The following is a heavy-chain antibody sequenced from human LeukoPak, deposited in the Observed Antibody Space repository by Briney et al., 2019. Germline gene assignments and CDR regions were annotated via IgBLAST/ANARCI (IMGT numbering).Heavy chain of an antibody. CDR1: GGSISSSSYY. J-gene: IGHJ3*01. D-gene: IGHD3-22*01. CDR2: IYYSGST. Sequence: TSETLSLTCTVSGGSISSSSYYWGWIRQPPGKGLEWIGSIYYSGSTYYNPSLKSRVTISVDTSKNQFSLKLTSVTSADTAVYSCARLLDNDISGDPDTFDVWGQGTTVIVSS. V-gene: IGHV4-39*07. CDR3: ARLLDNDISGDPDTFDV.